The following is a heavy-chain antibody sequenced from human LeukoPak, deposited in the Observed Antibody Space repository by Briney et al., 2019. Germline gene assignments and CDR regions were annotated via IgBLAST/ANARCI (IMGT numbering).Heavy chain of an antibody. CDR3: ARRSGSSRNFDY. Sequence: GESPKISCKGSGYSFTTYWIGLVRQMPGKGLEWMGVIYPGDSDTRYSPSFQGQVTISADKSISTAYLQWSSLKASDTAMYYCARRSGSSRNFDYWGQGTLVTVSS. CDR2: IYPGDSDT. D-gene: IGHD6-6*01. CDR1: GYSFTTYW. V-gene: IGHV5-51*01. J-gene: IGHJ4*02.